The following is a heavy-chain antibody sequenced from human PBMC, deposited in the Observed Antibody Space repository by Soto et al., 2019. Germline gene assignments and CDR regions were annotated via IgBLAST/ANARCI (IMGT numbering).Heavy chain of an antibody. CDR2: IYYSGST. D-gene: IGHD3-16*02. J-gene: IGHJ6*02. Sequence: SETLSLTCTVSGGSISSGSYYWGWIRQPPGKGLEWIGSIYYSGSTYYNPSLKSRVTISVDTSKNQFSLKLSSVTAADTAVYYCAGVIPYYYGMDVWGQGTTVTVSS. CDR3: AGVIPYYYGMDV. V-gene: IGHV4-39*01. CDR1: GGSISSGSYY.